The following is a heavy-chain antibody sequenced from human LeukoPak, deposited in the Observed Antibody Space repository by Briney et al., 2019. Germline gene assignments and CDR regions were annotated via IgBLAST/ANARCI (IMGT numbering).Heavy chain of an antibody. J-gene: IGHJ3*02. CDR2: ISWNSGSI. CDR3: AKGGLYGVLSGNDAFDI. D-gene: IGHD4-17*01. CDR1: GFTFSSYS. V-gene: IGHV3-9*01. Sequence: GGSLRLSCAASGFTFSSYSMNWVRQAPGKGLEWVSGISWNSGSIGYADSVRGRFTISRDNAKNSLYLQMNSLRAEDTALYYCAKGGLYGVLSGNDAFDIWGQGTMVTVSS.